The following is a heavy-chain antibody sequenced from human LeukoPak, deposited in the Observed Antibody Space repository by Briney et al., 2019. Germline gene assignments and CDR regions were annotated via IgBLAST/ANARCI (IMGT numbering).Heavy chain of an antibody. CDR1: GFTFSSYA. Sequence: PGGSLRLSCAASGFTFSSYAMTWVRQAPGKGLEWVSGISGSGGSTYNADSVKGRFTISRDNSKNTLYLQMNSLRAEDTAVYYCAKGYCTNTGCSAGYWGQGTLVTVSS. CDR2: ISGSGGST. V-gene: IGHV3-23*01. J-gene: IGHJ4*02. D-gene: IGHD2-2*01. CDR3: AKGYCTNTGCSAGY.